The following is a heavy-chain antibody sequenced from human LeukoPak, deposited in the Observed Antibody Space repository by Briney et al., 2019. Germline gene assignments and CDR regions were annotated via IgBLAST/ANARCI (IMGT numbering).Heavy chain of an antibody. D-gene: IGHD5-12*01. CDR1: GFTFSSYW. Sequence: GGSLRLSCAASGFTFSSYWMHWVRQAPGKGLEWVANIKQDGSEKHYVDSVKGRFTISRDNAKNSLFLQMNSLKTEDTAVYYCTRHVPNNGYANFDYWGQGALVTVSS. CDR2: IKQDGSEK. J-gene: IGHJ4*02. V-gene: IGHV3-7*03. CDR3: TRHVPNNGYANFDY.